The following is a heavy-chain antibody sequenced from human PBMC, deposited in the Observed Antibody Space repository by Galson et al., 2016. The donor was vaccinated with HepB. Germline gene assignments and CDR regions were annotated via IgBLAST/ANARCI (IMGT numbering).Heavy chain of an antibody. CDR2: IYSAGNT. Sequence: SLRLSCAASGFTVSGNYMTWVRQAPGKGLEWVSLIYSAGNTYYAESVKGRFTISRDKSKNMLYLQMNSLKAEDTAVYYCARVYLWRFDPWGQGTLVTVSS. J-gene: IGHJ5*02. D-gene: IGHD2-21*01. CDR3: ARVYLWRFDP. CDR1: GFTVSGNY. V-gene: IGHV3-53*01.